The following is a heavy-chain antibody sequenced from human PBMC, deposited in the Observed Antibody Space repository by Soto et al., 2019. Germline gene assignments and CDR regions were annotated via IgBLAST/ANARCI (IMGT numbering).Heavy chain of an antibody. J-gene: IGHJ4*02. CDR3: ARGGWELFNVYY. CDR2: IIHIFGTA. Sequence: QVQLVQSGAEVKKPGSSVKVSCKASGGTFSSSAISWVRQAPGQGLEWMGGIIHIFGTANYAQKFQGRVTITAEESTRTAYRELGSLRCEDTAVVYCARGGWELFNVYYLGQGTLGTVSS. D-gene: IGHD1-26*01. V-gene: IGHV1-69*01. CDR1: GGTFSSSA.